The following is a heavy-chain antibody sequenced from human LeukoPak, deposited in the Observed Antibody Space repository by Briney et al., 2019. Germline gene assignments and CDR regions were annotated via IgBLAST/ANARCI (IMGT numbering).Heavy chain of an antibody. J-gene: IGHJ4*02. D-gene: IGHD1-1*01. CDR1: GFTFSSYA. Sequence: GGSLRLSCAASGFTFSSYAMHWVRQAPGKGLEWVAVISYDGSNKYYADSEKGRFTISRDNSKNTLYLQMNSLRAEDTAVYYCARDRGKRLDYWGQGTLVTVSS. CDR3: ARDRGKRLDY. V-gene: IGHV3-30*04. CDR2: ISYDGSNK.